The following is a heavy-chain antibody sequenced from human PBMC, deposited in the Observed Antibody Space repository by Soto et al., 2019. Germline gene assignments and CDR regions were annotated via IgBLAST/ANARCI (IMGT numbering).Heavy chain of an antibody. CDR2: INPNSGGT. D-gene: IGHD2-15*01. Sequence: ASVKVSCKASGYTFTGYYIHWVRQAPGQGLEWMGWINPNSGGTSYAQKFQGWVTMTRDTSISTAYMELSRLISADTAVYYCARDNCSGGSCYSDARMDVWGQGTTVTVSS. CDR3: ARDNCSGGSCYSDARMDV. V-gene: IGHV1-2*04. CDR1: GYTFTGYY. J-gene: IGHJ6*02.